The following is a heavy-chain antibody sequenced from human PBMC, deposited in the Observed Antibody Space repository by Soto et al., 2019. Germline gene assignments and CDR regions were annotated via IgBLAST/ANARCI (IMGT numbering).Heavy chain of an antibody. Sequence: SGTLSLTCAVSGGSISSGGFSWSWIRQPPGKGLEWIGYIYHSGSTYYNPSLKSRVTISVDRSKNQFSLKLSSVTAADTAVYYCARVPDRWGQGTLVTVSS. J-gene: IGHJ5*02. D-gene: IGHD2-2*01. CDR3: ARVPDR. CDR1: GGSISSGGFS. V-gene: IGHV4-30-2*01. CDR2: IYHSGST.